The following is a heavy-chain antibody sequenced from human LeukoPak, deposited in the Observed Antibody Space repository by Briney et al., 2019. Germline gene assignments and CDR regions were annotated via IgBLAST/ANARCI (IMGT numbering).Heavy chain of an antibody. CDR2: IYSGGST. CDR3: ARNYYGSGSYSLISFDS. Sequence: GGPLRLSCAASGFTVSTNYMRWVRQAPGKGLQWVSVIYSGGSTYYADSVKGRFTISRDNSKNTLYLQMNSLRAGDTAVYYCARNYYGSGSYSLISFDSWGQGTLVTVSS. J-gene: IGHJ4*02. V-gene: IGHV3-66*01. D-gene: IGHD3-10*01. CDR1: GFTVSTNY.